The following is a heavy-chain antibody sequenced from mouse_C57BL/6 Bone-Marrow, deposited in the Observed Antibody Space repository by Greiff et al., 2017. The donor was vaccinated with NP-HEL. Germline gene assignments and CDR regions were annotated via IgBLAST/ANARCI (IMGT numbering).Heavy chain of an antibody. V-gene: IGHV1-62-2*01. D-gene: IGHD2-3*01. Sequence: VQVVESGAELVKPGASVKLSCKASGYTFTEYTIHWVKQRSGQGLEWIGWFYPGSGSIKYNEKFKDKATLTADKSSSTVYMELSSLTSEDSAVYFCARRDYDGYYRFAYWGQGTLVTVSA. CDR2: FYPGSGSI. CDR3: ARRDYDGYYRFAY. J-gene: IGHJ3*01. CDR1: GYTFTEYT.